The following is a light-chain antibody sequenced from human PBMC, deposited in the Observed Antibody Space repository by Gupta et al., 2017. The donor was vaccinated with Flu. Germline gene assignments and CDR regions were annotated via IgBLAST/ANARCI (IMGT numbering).Light chain of an antibody. Sequence: SYVLTQPPSVSVAPGPTAKITCGGNNIVTKTVHWYQRKPGQAPVLVVYDDNDRPSGIPERFSGSNSGNTATLTISRVEAGDEADYYCQVWDGSSDHPVFGGGTKLSVL. V-gene: IGLV3-21*02. CDR1: NIVTKT. J-gene: IGLJ3*02. CDR3: QVWDGSSDHPV. CDR2: DDN.